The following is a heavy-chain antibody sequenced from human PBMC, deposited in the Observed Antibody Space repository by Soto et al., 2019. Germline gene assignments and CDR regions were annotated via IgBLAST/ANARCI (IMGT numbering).Heavy chain of an antibody. CDR2: MSGGGETT. CDR1: GLTFSSYA. CDR3: AKWHTYYYDSRGFSGFDC. J-gene: IGHJ4*02. V-gene: IGHV3-23*01. D-gene: IGHD3-22*01. Sequence: EVQVLESGGGLVQPGGSLRLSCAASGLTFSSYAMTWVRQAPGKGLEWVSAMSGGGETTYYADSVKGRFTISRDNSRNTLYLQMYSLRAEDTAAYYCAKWHTYYYDSRGFSGFDCWGRGTLVTVSS.